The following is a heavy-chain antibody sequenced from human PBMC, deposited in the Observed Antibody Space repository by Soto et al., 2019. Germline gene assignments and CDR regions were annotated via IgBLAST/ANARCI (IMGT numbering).Heavy chain of an antibody. D-gene: IGHD3-22*01. V-gene: IGHV1-46*01. CDR3: ARDAYYHSSGYYAHLDY. CDR2: IDPRSDST. J-gene: IGHJ4*02. Sequence: QVLLVQSGADVKKPGASVEVSCKTSGYTFPKYYIHWLRQAPGQGLEWVGKIDPRSDSTTYAQKFQGRVTVTSDTSTRTVYMELSSLISEDTAVYYCARDAYYHSSGYYAHLDYWGQGTAVSVSS. CDR1: GYTFPKYY.